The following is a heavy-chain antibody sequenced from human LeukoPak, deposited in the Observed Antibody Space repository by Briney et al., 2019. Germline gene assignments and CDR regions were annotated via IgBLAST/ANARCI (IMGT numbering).Heavy chain of an antibody. V-gene: IGHV1-2*02. CDR3: ARAYYYDSSGYSVYFAYFDY. J-gene: IGHJ4*02. CDR1: GYTFTGYY. D-gene: IGHD3-22*01. CDR2: INPNSGGT. Sequence: VASVKVSCKASGYTFTGYYMHWVRQAPGQGLEWMGWINPNSGGTNYAQKFQGRVTMTRDTSISTAYMELSRLRSDDTAVYYCARAYYYDSSGYSVYFAYFDYWGQGTLVTVSS.